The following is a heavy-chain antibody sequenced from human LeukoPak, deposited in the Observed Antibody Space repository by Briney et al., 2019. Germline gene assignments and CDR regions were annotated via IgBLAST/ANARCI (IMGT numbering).Heavy chain of an antibody. D-gene: IGHD2-21*02. CDR2: ISGSGGST. CDR3: AKDQFVTHGSCDY. CDR1: GFTFSSYA. V-gene: IGHV3-23*01. J-gene: IGHJ4*02. Sequence: GGSLRLSCAASGFTFSSYAMSWVRQAPGKGLEWGSAISGSGGSTYYADSVKGRFTISRDNSKNTLYLQMNSLRAEDTAVYYCAKDQFVTHGSCDYWGQGPLFTVSS.